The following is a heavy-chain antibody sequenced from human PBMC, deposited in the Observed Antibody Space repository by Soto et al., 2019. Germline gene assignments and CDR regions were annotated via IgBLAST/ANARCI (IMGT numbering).Heavy chain of an antibody. V-gene: IGHV1-46*01. CDR1: GYTFINYY. Sequence: QVQVVQSGAEVKKPGASVKVSCKASGYTFINYYMHWVRQAPGQGLEWIGRIIPSDVSTHYAQRFQDKVIMTRDTSTSTVYMELNSLRSEDSAVYYCARGGPELATIGSFDYWGQGTLVTVSS. J-gene: IGHJ4*02. CDR2: IIPSDVST. CDR3: ARGGPELATIGSFDY. D-gene: IGHD5-12*01.